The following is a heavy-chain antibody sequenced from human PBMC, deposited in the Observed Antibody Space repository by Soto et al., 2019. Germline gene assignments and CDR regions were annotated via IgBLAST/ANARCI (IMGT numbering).Heavy chain of an antibody. J-gene: IGHJ5*02. CDR3: TRGSAAPLSLLSCHA. CDR2: VYHRAST. CDR1: GASRTTAGFC. D-gene: IGHD2-15*01. V-gene: IGHV4-30-2*01. Sequence: SVGCRVGGASRTTAGFCWRRERQPPGGGLEWIGHVYHRASTQYNPSLKGRVSISVDTSRSLFSLRLTSLTAADTAVYFFTRGSAAPLSLLSCHAWGQGPPVTFPQ.